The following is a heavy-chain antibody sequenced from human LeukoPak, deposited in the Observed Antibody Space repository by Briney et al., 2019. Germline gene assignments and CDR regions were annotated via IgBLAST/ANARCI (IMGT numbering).Heavy chain of an antibody. Sequence: PSETLSLTCSVSGGSISSSSYYWGWIRQPPGKGLEWIGSIYYSGSTYYNPSLESRVTISVDTSKNQFSLKLSSVTAADTAVYYCARDYLSNHYYYMDVWGKGTTVTVSS. J-gene: IGHJ6*03. CDR1: GGSISSSSYY. D-gene: IGHD2-8*01. V-gene: IGHV4-39*07. CDR2: IYYSGST. CDR3: ARDYLSNHYYYMDV.